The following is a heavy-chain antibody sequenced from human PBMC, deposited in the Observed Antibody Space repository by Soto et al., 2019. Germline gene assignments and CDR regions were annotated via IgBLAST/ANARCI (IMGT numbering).Heavy chain of an antibody. V-gene: IGHV1-69*08. CDR2: IIPMFGST. D-gene: IGHD5-12*01. CDR3: ATPSGLLGQYSALPDN. CDR1: GGTFSHST. J-gene: IGHJ4*02. Sequence: SVKVSCKASGGTFSHSTVAWVRRAPGHRPEWMGMIIPMFGSTNSAQKFWDRVTFSADTYTNTAYMELSSLRSEDTAVYYCATPSGLLGQYSALPDNWGQGTLVTSPQ.